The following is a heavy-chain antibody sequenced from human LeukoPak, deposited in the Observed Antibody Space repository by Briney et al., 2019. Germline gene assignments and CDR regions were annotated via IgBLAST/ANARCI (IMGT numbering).Heavy chain of an antibody. CDR1: GFTFSNAW. D-gene: IGHD3-22*01. CDR2: IKSKTDGGTT. Sequence: GGSLRLSCAASGFTFSNAWMSWVRQAPGKGLEWVGRIKSKTDGGTTDYAAPVKGRFTISRDDSKNMLYLEMNSLKTEDTAVYYCTTYTYYYDSSGYLSWGQGTLVTVSS. J-gene: IGHJ5*02. CDR3: TTYTYYYDSSGYLS. V-gene: IGHV3-15*01.